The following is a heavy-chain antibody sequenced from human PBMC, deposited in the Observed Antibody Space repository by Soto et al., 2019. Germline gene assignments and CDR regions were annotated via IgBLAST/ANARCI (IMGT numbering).Heavy chain of an antibody. V-gene: IGHV3-30-3*01. CDR3: ARDPQPGRIFGVPFWFDP. J-gene: IGHJ5*02. D-gene: IGHD3-3*01. CDR1: GFTFSSYA. Sequence: GGSLRLSCAASGFTFSSYAMHWVRQAPGKGLEWVAVISYDGSNKYYADSVKGRFTISRDNSKNTLYLQMNSLRAEDTAVYYCARDPQPGRIFGVPFWFDPWGQGTLVTVSS. CDR2: ISYDGSNK.